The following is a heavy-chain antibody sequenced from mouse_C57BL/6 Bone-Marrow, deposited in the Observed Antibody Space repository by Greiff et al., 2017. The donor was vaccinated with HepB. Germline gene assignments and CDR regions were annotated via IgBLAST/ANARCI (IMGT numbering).Heavy chain of an antibody. J-gene: IGHJ4*01. Sequence: QVQLQQSGAELVRPGASVTLSCKASGYTFTDYEMHWVKQTPVHGLEWIGAIDPETGGTAYNQKFKGKAILTADKSSSTAYMELRSLTSEDSAVYYCARRYGYSNPYYAMDYWGQGTSVTVSS. CDR2: IDPETGGT. CDR1: GYTFTDYE. CDR3: ARRYGYSNPYYAMDY. V-gene: IGHV1-15*01. D-gene: IGHD2-5*01.